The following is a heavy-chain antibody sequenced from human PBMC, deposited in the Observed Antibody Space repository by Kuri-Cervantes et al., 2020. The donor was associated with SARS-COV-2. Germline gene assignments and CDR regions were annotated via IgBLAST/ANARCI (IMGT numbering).Heavy chain of an antibody. Sequence: GESLKISCVPSGFTFSGYDMHWVRQAPGKGLEWVAFIRYDGSDKYYADSVKGRFTLSRDSSKNTLYLQMNSLRAEDTAVYYCARGRFRDYWGQGTLVTVSS. V-gene: IGHV3-30*02. D-gene: IGHD2-21*01. CDR1: GFTFSGYD. CDR3: ARGRFRDY. CDR2: IRYDGSDK. J-gene: IGHJ4*02.